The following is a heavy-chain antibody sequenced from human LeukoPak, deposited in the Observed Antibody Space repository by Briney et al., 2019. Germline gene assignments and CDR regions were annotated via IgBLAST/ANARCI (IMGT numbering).Heavy chain of an antibody. CDR3: WRKAGDCGGGSCYSIDY. CDR1: GGSFSSEA. J-gene: IGHJ4*02. V-gene: IGHV1-69*05. D-gene: IGHD2-15*01. CDR2: IIPIFGTA. Sequence: SVKVSCKAFGGSFSSEAISWVRQAPGQGLEWMGGIIPIFGTANYAQKFQGRVTITTDESTSTAYMEVSSLRSEDTAVYYCWRKAGDCGGGSCYSIDYWGQGTLVTVSS.